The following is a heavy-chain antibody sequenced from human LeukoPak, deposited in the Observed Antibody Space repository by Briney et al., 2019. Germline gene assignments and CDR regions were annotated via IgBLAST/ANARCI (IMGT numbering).Heavy chain of an antibody. CDR3: ARVSGVTMIVVMEYDAFDI. J-gene: IGHJ3*02. CDR2: IYHSGST. CDR1: GYSISSGYY. D-gene: IGHD3-22*01. Sequence: SETLSLTCNVSGYSISSGYYWGRIRQPPGKGLEWIGSIYHSGSTYDNPSLKSRVTISVDTSKNQFSLKLSSVTAADTALYYCARVSGVTMIVVMEYDAFDIWGQGTMVTVSS. V-gene: IGHV4-38-2*02.